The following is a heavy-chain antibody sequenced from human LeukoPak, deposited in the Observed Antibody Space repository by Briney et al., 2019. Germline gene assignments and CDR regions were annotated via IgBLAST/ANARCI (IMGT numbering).Heavy chain of an antibody. D-gene: IGHD1-26*01. CDR3: VNLWEAGY. V-gene: IGHV3-7*01. Sequence: GGSLRLSCTASGFKFQDYWMTWVRQAPGKGLEWVANIKQDGSEKYYADSVKGRFTISRDNAKNSLYLQMNSLRADDSAVYHCVNLWEAGYWGQGTLVTVSS. CDR1: GFKFQDYW. J-gene: IGHJ4*02. CDR2: IKQDGSEK.